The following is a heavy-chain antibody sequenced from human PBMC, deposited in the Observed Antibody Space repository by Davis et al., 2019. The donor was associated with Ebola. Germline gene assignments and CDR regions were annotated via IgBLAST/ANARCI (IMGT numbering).Heavy chain of an antibody. V-gene: IGHV3-73*01. CDR2: IRSKANSYAT. Sequence: GGSLRLSCAASGFTFSGSAMHWVRQASGKGLEWVGRIRSKANSYATAYAASVKGRFTISRDDSKNTAYLQMNSLKTEDTAVYYCTIAVADIDYWGQGTLVTVSS. CDR1: GFTFSGSA. D-gene: IGHD6-13*01. CDR3: TIAVADIDY. J-gene: IGHJ4*02.